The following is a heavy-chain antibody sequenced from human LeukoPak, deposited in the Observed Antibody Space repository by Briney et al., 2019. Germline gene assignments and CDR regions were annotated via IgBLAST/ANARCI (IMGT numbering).Heavy chain of an antibody. Sequence: GGSLRLSCEASGFTFSEYNMNWVRQAPGKGLEWVSSITSSSYYIYYADSVKGRFTISRDNAKNSLYLQMNSLRAEDTAVYYCAKMYGGTYIGNWGQGTLVTVSS. D-gene: IGHD1-26*01. CDR2: ITSSSYYI. CDR3: AKMYGGTYIGN. CDR1: GFTFSEYN. J-gene: IGHJ4*02. V-gene: IGHV3-21*01.